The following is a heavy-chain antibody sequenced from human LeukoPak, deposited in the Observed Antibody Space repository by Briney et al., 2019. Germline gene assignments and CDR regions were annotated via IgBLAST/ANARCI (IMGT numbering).Heavy chain of an antibody. V-gene: IGHV3-21*01. D-gene: IGHD3-10*01. CDR1: GFSFSSYS. Sequence: RAGGSLRLSCAASGFSFSSYSMNWVRQAPGKGLEWVSSISSSSGNIYYADSVKGRFTISRDNAKNSLYLQMNSLRAEDTAVYYCARAGFVGGFDYWGQGTLVTVSS. J-gene: IGHJ4*02. CDR2: ISSSSGNI. CDR3: ARAGFVGGFDY.